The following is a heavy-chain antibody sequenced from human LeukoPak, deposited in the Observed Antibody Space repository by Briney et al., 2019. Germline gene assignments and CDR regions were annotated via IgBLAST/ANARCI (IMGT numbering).Heavy chain of an antibody. Sequence: GGSLRLSCAASGFTFSDYSMNWVRQAPGKGLEWVSSISASSNYIYYADSVKGRFTISRDNAKNSLYLQMSSLRAEDTAVYYCAKDASTRCYLCEVDYWGQGTLVTVSS. V-gene: IGHV3-21*01. CDR1: GFTFSDYS. CDR2: ISASSNYI. CDR3: AKDASTRCYLCEVDY. D-gene: IGHD2-2*01. J-gene: IGHJ4*02.